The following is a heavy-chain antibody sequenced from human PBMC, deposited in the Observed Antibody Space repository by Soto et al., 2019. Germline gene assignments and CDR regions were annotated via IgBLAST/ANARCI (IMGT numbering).Heavy chain of an antibody. CDR3: TRGTFETTAPFY. Sequence: QVQLQESGPGLVNPSETVSLTCTLSGGSISNDRWSWVRQPAGKGLEWIGRIFASGRTNYSPSLQSRVTMSVDTSKNQFSLKLTSVTAADTAVYYCTRGTFETTAPFYWGPGTLVTVSS. CDR1: GGSISNDR. V-gene: IGHV4-4*07. CDR2: IFASGRT. J-gene: IGHJ4*02. D-gene: IGHD1-7*01.